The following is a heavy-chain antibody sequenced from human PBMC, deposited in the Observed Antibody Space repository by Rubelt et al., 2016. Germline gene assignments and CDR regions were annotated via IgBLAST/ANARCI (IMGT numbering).Heavy chain of an antibody. Sequence: EVQLVESGGRLVQPGGCLRLSCAASGFTVSTSYLNWVRQAPGKGMEWVYGNSGSGVSTYYEASVEVRFIISRENSKNTLYLQMNSLRAEDTAVYYCAKDMDSSYNYFDYWGQGTLVTVSS. V-gene: IGHV3-23*04. D-gene: IGHD6-6*01. CDR1: GFTVSTSY. J-gene: IGHJ4*02. CDR3: AKDMDSSYNYFDY. CDR2: NSGSGVST.